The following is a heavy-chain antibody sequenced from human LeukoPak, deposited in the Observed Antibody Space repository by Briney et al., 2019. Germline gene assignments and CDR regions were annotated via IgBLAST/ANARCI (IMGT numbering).Heavy chain of an antibody. CDR1: EFTVSSNS. CDR3: AGGHSSGSYFNAYHL. D-gene: IGHD3-22*01. V-gene: IGHV3-53*01. CDR2: VYSGGST. Sequence: GGSLRLSCAASEFTVSSNSMSWVRQAPGKGLEWVSGVYSGGSTFYADSVKGRFIISSDSSKNTLYLQMNTLRAEDTAVYYCAGGHSSGSYFNAYHLWGQGTMVTVSS. J-gene: IGHJ3*01.